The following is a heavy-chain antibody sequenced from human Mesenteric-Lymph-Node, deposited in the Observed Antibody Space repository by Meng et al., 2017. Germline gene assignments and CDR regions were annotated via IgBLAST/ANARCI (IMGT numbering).Heavy chain of an antibody. CDR3: ATGSGYYCSY. J-gene: IGHJ4*02. V-gene: IGHV3-74*01. D-gene: IGHD3-3*01. Sequence: EVHLVESGGGLVQPGGSLRLSCAVSGFTFSSYWMHWVRQAPGKGLVWVSRIISDETTTTYADSVKGRFTISRDNAGNTLYLQMNSLRAEDTAVYYCATGSGYYCSYWGQGTLVTVSS. CDR2: IISDETTT. CDR1: GFTFSSYW.